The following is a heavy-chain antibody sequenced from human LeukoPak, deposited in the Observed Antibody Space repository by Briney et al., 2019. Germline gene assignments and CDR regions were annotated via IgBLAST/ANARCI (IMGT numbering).Heavy chain of an antibody. J-gene: IGHJ4*02. D-gene: IGHD3-10*01. Sequence: GGSLRLSCAASGFTLGNYGRHWARQAPGKGLEGVAVISYDGSNQYYPDSVKARFTIPRDNSKNTLYLQMNSLRAEDTAVYYCARSHMVRGVETYHFDYWGQGTLVTVSS. CDR2: ISYDGSNQ. CDR1: GFTLGNYG. V-gene: IGHV3-33*05. CDR3: ARSHMVRGVETYHFDY.